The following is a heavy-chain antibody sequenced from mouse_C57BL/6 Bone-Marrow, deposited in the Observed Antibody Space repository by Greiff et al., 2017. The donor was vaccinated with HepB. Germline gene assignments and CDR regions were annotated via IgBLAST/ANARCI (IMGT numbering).Heavy chain of an antibody. CDR2: ISSGGSYT. D-gene: IGHD1-1*01. CDR1: GFTFSSYG. CDR3: TRPIYYYGSSPLWFDC. V-gene: IGHV5-6*01. Sequence: EVQGVESGGDLVKPGGSLKLSCAASGFTFSSYGMSWVRQTPDKRLEWVATISSGGSYTYYPDSVKGRFTISRDNAKNTLYLQMSSLKSEDTAMYYCTRPIYYYGSSPLWFDCWGQGTTLTFSS. J-gene: IGHJ2*01.